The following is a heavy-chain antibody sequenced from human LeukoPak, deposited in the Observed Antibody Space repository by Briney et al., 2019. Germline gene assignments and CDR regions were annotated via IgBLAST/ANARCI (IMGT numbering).Heavy chain of an antibody. V-gene: IGHV3-15*01. Sequence: PGGALRLSCAASGFTFSNAWMSWVRQAPGKGREWVGRMKSKTDGGPTDYAAPVKGRFTISRDDSKNTLYLQMNSLKTEDTAVYYCTTDGVEGRIVVPDDYYYYGMDVWGKGTTVTVSS. CDR2: MKSKTDGGPT. CDR1: GFTFSNAW. J-gene: IGHJ6*04. D-gene: IGHD2-2*01. CDR3: TTDGVEGRIVVPDDYYYYGMDV.